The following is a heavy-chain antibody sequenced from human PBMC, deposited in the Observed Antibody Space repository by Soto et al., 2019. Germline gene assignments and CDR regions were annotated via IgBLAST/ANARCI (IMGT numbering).Heavy chain of an antibody. D-gene: IGHD3-10*01. CDR2: INHSGST. V-gene: IGHV4-34*01. Sequence: SETLSLTCAVYGGSFSGYYWSWIRQPPGKGLEWIGEINHSGSTNYNPSLKSRVTISVDTSKNQSSLKLSSVTAADTAVYYCARAGTYYYGSGSYYNYRYYYYGMDVWGQGTTVTVSS. J-gene: IGHJ6*02. CDR3: ARAGTYYYGSGSYYNYRYYYYGMDV. CDR1: GGSFSGYY.